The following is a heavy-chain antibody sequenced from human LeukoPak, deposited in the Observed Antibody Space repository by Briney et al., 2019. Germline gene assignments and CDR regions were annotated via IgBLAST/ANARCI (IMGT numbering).Heavy chain of an antibody. J-gene: IGHJ4*02. D-gene: IGHD5-18*01. V-gene: IGHV1-2*02. CDR1: GYTFTGYY. Sequence: ASVKVSCKASGYTFTGYYIHWVRQAPGQGLEWMGLINPNSGVTNYAQKFQGRVTMTRDTSISTAYTELSRLRSDDTAVYYCARADTATIPMVYWGQGTLVTVSS. CDR3: ARADTATIPMVY. CDR2: INPNSGVT.